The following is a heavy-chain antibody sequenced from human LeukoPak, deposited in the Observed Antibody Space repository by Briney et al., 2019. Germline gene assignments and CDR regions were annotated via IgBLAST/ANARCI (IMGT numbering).Heavy chain of an antibody. CDR3: ARDPRLARHFDY. Sequence: ASVKASCKASGYTFTSYGISWVRQAPGQGLGWMGWINPNSGGTNYAQKFQGRVTMTRDTSISTAYMGLSRLRSDDTAVYYCARDPRLARHFDYWGQGTLVTVSS. CDR2: INPNSGGT. J-gene: IGHJ4*02. V-gene: IGHV1-2*02. D-gene: IGHD2-21*01. CDR1: GYTFTSYG.